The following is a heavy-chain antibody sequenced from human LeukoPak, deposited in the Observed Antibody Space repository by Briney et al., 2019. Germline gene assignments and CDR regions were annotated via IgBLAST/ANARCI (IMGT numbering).Heavy chain of an antibody. V-gene: IGHV4-34*01. J-gene: IGHJ4*02. D-gene: IGHD4-17*01. CDR3: ARASHDYGDYSHFDY. CDR1: GGSFSGYY. CDR2: IYHSGST. Sequence: PSETLSLTCAVYGGSFSGYYWSWIRQPPGKGLEWIGEIYHSGSTNYNPSLKSRVTISVDKSKNQFSLKLSSVTAADTAVYYCARASHDYGDYSHFDYWGQGTLVTDSS.